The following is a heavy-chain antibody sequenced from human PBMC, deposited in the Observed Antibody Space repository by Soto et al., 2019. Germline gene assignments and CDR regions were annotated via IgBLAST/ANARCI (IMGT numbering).Heavy chain of an antibody. V-gene: IGHV3-30*18. Sequence: PGGSLRLSCAASGFTFSSYGMHWVRQAPGKGLEWVAVISYDGSNKYYADSVKGRFTISRDNSKNTLYLQMNSLRAEDTAVYYCAKDRGVVVPAANYYYGMDVWGQGTTVTVSS. CDR3: AKDRGVVVPAANYYYGMDV. CDR2: ISYDGSNK. D-gene: IGHD2-2*01. CDR1: GFTFSSYG. J-gene: IGHJ6*02.